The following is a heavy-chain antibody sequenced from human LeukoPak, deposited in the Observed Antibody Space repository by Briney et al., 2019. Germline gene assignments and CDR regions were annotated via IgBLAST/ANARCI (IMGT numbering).Heavy chain of an antibody. CDR3: ARLESVVKHLTEDY. CDR2: ISAYNGNT. V-gene: IGHV1-18*01. Sequence: ASVKVSCKASGYTFTSYGISWVRQAPGQGLEWMGWISAYNGNTNYAQKLQGRVTMTTDTSTSTAYMELRSLRSDDTAVYYCARLESVVKHLTEDYWGQGTLVTVSS. D-gene: IGHD3-22*01. CDR1: GYTFTSYG. J-gene: IGHJ4*02.